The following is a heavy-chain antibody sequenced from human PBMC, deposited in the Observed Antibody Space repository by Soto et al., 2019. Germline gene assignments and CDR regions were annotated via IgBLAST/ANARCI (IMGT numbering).Heavy chain of an antibody. V-gene: IGHV4-31*03. CDR2: IYNSGST. Sequence: QVQLQESGPGLVKPSQTLSLTCTVSGGSISSGGYYWSWIRQHPGKGLEWIGYIYNSGSTYYNPSLXSXXTIAADTSKNQFSLKLSSVAAADTAVYYCARDPAPWGQGTLVTVSS. J-gene: IGHJ5*02. CDR3: ARDPAP. CDR1: GGSISSGGYY.